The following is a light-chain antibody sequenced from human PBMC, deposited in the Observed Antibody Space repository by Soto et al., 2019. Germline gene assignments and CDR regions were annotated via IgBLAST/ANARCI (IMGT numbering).Light chain of an antibody. CDR2: DAS. CDR1: QSVSSS. Sequence: EIVMTQSPATLSVSPGDRATLSCRASQSVSSSLAWYQQIPGQAPRLLIYDASTRATGIPARFGGSGSGTEFPLTISSLQSEEFAVYYCQQYNNWPPLTFGGGTKVELK. CDR3: QQYNNWPPLT. J-gene: IGKJ4*01. V-gene: IGKV3-15*01.